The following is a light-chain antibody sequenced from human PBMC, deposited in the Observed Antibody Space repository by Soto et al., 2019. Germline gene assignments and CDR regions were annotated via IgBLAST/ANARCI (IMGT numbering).Light chain of an antibody. CDR2: AAS. CDR3: QQSYSTPYT. Sequence: DLQMTQSPSSLSASVGDRVTIPCRASQSISNYLNWYQQEPGKAPKLLIYAASSLQSGVPSRFSGSGSGTDFTLTISSLQPEDFATYYGQQSYSTPYTFGQGTNLEIK. J-gene: IGKJ2*01. CDR1: QSISNY. V-gene: IGKV1-39*01.